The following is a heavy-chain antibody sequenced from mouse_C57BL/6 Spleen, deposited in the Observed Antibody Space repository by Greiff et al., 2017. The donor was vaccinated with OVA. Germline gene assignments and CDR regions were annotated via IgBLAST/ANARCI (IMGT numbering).Heavy chain of an antibody. D-gene: IGHD1-1*01. CDR2: IYPGSGNT. Sequence: QAQLQQSGAELVRPGASVKLSCKASGYTFTDYYINWVKQRPGQGLEWIARIYPGSGNTYYNEKFKGKATLTAEKSSSTAYMQLSSLTSEDSAVYFCARRYYGSSPYAMDYWGQGTSVTVSS. CDR3: ARRYYGSSPYAMDY. J-gene: IGHJ4*01. CDR1: GYTFTDYY. V-gene: IGHV1-76*01.